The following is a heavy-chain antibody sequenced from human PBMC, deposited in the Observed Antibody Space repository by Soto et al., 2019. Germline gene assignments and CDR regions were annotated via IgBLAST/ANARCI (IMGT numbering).Heavy chain of an antibody. Sequence: EVQLVESGGGLVQPGGSLRLSCAASGFTFSSYSMNWVRQAPGKGLEWVSYISSSSSTIYYADSVKGRFTISRDNAKNSLYLQMNSLRAEDTAVYYCARDVGRLRNWFDPWGQGTLVTVSS. CDR2: ISSSSSTI. CDR3: ARDVGRLRNWFDP. D-gene: IGHD1-1*01. J-gene: IGHJ5*02. CDR1: GFTFSSYS. V-gene: IGHV3-48*01.